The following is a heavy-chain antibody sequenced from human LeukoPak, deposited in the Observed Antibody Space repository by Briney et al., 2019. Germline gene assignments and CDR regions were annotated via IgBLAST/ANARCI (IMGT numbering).Heavy chain of an antibody. CDR1: GYTFTSYY. J-gene: IGHJ5*02. Sequence: GASVKVSCKASGYTFTSYYMHRVRQAPGQGLEWMGIINPSGGSTSYAQKFQGRVTMTRDTSTSTVYMELSSLRSEDTAVYYCARGLRITIFGVVIKHWFDPWGQGTLVTVSS. CDR3: ARGLRITIFGVVIKHWFDP. V-gene: IGHV1-46*01. CDR2: INPSGGST. D-gene: IGHD3-3*01.